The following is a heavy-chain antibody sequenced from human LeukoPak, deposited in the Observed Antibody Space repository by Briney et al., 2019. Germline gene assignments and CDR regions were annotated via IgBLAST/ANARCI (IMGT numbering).Heavy chain of an antibody. CDR3: ARVVAAAGLYYFDY. CDR1: GGSISSYY. CDR2: IYYSGST. Sequence: PSETLSLTCTVSGGSISSYYWSWIRQPPGKGLEWIGYIYYSGSTNYNPSLKSRATISVDTSKNQFSLKLSSVTAADTAVYYCARVVAAAGLYYFDYWGQGTLVTVSS. D-gene: IGHD6-13*01. V-gene: IGHV4-59*01. J-gene: IGHJ4*02.